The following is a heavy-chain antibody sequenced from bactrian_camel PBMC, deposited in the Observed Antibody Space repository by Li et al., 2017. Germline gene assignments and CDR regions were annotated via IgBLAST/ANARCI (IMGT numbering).Heavy chain of an antibody. J-gene: IGHJ4*01. V-gene: IGHV3S53*01. CDR1: GSTDSNIC. Sequence: HVQLVESGGGSVQPGGSLRLSCIASGSTDSNICMGWFRQAPGKEREGVATIDSDGSTDYADSVQGRFTISQDNAKNTLYLQMNNLKPEDTAMYYCAAEPLHQSRGYCYMGTYTYNYWGQGTQVTVS. D-gene: IGHD2*01. CDR3: AAEPLHQSRGYCYMGTYTYNY. CDR2: IDSDGST.